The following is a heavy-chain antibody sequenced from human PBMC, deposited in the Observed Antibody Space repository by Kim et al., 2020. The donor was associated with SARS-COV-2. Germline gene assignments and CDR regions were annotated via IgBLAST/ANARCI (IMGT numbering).Heavy chain of an antibody. CDR3: FAASYYYGSGSSPGRLDY. CDR2: MSTSGSTI. D-gene: IGHD3-10*01. Sequence: GGSLRLSCAASGFTFSDYYMTWIRQAPGKGLEWVSYMSTSGSTIYYADSVKGRFTISRDNAKNSLYLQMNSLRAEDTAVYYCFAASYYYGSGSSPGRLDYWGQGTLVTVSS. CDR1: GFTFSDYY. J-gene: IGHJ4*02. V-gene: IGHV3-11*01.